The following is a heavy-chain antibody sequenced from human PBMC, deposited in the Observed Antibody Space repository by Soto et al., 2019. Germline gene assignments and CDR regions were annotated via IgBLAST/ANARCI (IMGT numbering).Heavy chain of an antibody. J-gene: IGHJ3*02. D-gene: IGHD3-9*01. CDR3: ARGVLRYFDWLLKYDAFDI. V-gene: IGHV4-34*01. CDR1: GGSFSGYY. Sequence: SETLSLTCAVYGGSFSGYYWSWIRQPPGKGLEWIGEINHSGSTNYNPSLKSRVTISVDTSKNQFSLKLGSVTAADTAVYYCARGVLRYFDWLLKYDAFDIWGQGTMVTVSS. CDR2: INHSGST.